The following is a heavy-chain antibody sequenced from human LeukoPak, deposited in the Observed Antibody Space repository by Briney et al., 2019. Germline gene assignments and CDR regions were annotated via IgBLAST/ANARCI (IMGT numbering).Heavy chain of an antibody. V-gene: IGHV3-48*01. CDR1: GFTFSSYS. CDR3: AREAIAAAGSYYYYMDV. CDR2: ISSSSSTI. Sequence: GGSLRLSCAASGFTFSSYSMNWVRQAPGKGLEWVSYISSSSSTIYYADSVKGRFTMSRDNAKNSLYLQMNSLRAEDTAVYYCAREAIAAAGSYYYYMDVWGKGTTVTVSS. J-gene: IGHJ6*03. D-gene: IGHD6-13*01.